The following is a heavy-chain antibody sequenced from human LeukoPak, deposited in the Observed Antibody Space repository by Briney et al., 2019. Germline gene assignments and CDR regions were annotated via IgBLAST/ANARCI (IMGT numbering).Heavy chain of an antibody. D-gene: IGHD3-3*01. CDR2: TFFRSKWYN. V-gene: IGHV6-1*01. CDR1: GDSVSSNSAA. J-gene: IGHJ4*02. CDR3: AREEWRRLTIDY. Sequence: SQTLSLTCAISGDSVSSNSAAWNWIRQSPSRGLEWLGRTFFRSKWYNDYALSVKSRITINPDSSKNQFSLQLNSVTPEDTAVYYCAREEWRRLTIDYWGQGTLVTVSS.